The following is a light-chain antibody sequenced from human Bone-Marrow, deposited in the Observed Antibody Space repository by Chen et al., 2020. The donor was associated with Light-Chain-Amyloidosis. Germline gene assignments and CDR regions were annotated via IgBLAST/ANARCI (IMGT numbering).Light chain of an antibody. V-gene: IGKV1-5*03. CDR1: QSISSW. CDR2: KAS. CDR3: QQYNSYSPWT. Sequence: DIQMTQSPSTLSVSVGDRVTITCRASQSISSWLAWYQQKPGKAPKLLIYKASSLESGVPSRFSGSGPGTEFTLTISSLQPDDFATYYCQQYNSYSPWTFGQGTKVEIK. J-gene: IGKJ1*01.